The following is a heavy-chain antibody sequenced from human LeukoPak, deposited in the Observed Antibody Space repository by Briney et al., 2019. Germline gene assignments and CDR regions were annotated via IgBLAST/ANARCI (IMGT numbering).Heavy chain of an antibody. V-gene: IGHV4-59*01. CDR2: IYYSGST. D-gene: IGHD2-8*01. CDR1: GFTFSDYY. CDR3: ARDRVFSNWFDP. J-gene: IGHJ5*02. Sequence: PGGSLRLSCAASGFTFSDYYMSWIRQPPGKGLEWIGYIYYSGSTNYNPSLKSRVTISVDTSKNQFSLKLSSVTAADTAVYYCARDRVFSNWFDPWGQGTLVTVSS.